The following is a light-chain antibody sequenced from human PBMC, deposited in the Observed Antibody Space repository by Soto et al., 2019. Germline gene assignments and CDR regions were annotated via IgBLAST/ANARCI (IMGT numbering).Light chain of an antibody. Sequence: QSVLTQPASVSGSPGQSITISCTGTSSDFGGYNYVSWYQQHPGKAPKLMIYDVSNRPSGVSNRFSGSKSGNTASLTISGLQAEDEADYYCSSSTSSSTPYVFGTGTKVTVL. CDR3: SSSTSSSTPYV. CDR1: SSDFGGYNY. CDR2: DVS. V-gene: IGLV2-14*01. J-gene: IGLJ1*01.